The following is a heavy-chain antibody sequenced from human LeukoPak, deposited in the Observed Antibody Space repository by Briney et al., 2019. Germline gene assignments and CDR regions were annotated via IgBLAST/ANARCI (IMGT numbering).Heavy chain of an antibody. J-gene: IGHJ4*02. CDR2: IYTSGST. Sequence: PSETLSLTCTVSGGSISSGSYYWSWIRQPAGKGLEWIGRIYTSGSTNYNPSLKSRVTISVDTSKNQFSLKLSSVTAADTAVYYCAREAYNWNDVGRVVWGQGTLVTVSS. CDR1: GGSISSGSYY. V-gene: IGHV4-61*02. D-gene: IGHD1-20*01. CDR3: AREAYNWNDVGRVV.